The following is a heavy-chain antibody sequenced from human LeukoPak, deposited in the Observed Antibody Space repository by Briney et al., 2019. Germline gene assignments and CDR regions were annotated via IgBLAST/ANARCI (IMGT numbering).Heavy chain of an antibody. D-gene: IGHD3-22*01. Sequence: GGSLSLSCAASGFTFSSYAMGWVRQPPGKGLEWVAGISGSGGSTYYADSVKGRFTISRDNSKNTLYLQMNSLRAEGTAVYYCAKDRDSSGYYYAFDIWGQGTMVTVSS. CDR1: GFTFSSYA. CDR2: ISGSGGST. J-gene: IGHJ3*02. CDR3: AKDRDSSGYYYAFDI. V-gene: IGHV3-23*01.